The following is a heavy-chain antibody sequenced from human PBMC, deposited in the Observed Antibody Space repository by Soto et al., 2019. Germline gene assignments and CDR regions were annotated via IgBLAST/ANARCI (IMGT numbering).Heavy chain of an antibody. CDR2: IYSDGST. CDR3: ARPAMVRVGAFDI. Sequence: GGSLRLSCAASGFTVSSNYMSWVRQAPGKGLEWVSVIYSDGSTHYSDSVKDRFIISRDISKNTLYLQMNSLRAEDTAVYYCARPAMVRVGAFDIWGQGTMVTVSS. CDR1: GFTVSSNY. J-gene: IGHJ3*02. V-gene: IGHV3-53*01. D-gene: IGHD5-18*01.